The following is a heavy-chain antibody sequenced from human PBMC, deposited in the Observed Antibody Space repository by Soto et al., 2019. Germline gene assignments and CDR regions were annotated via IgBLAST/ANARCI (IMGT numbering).Heavy chain of an antibody. CDR2: IYPGDSDI. V-gene: IGHV5-51*07. J-gene: IGHJ3*02. Sequence: PGESLKISFKGSGYSFTNYWIGWVHQMPGKGLEWMGLIYPGDSDIRYSPSFQGQVTISADKSISTAYLQWSSLQASDTGMYYCTRHPPSPGDAFDIWGQGTMVTVS. CDR1: GYSFTNYW. CDR3: TRHPPSPGDAFDI.